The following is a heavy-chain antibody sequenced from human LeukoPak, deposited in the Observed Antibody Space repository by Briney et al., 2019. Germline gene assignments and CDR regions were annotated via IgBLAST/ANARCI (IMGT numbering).Heavy chain of an antibody. CDR2: IYYSGTT. CDR1: GGSISSSCYY. CDR3: ARHPRSYYGSGELFPFDQ. Sequence: PSETLSLTCTVSGGSISSSCYYWGWIRQPPGKGLEWIGSIYYSGTTYYNPSLKSRVTISVDTSKIQFSLKLSSVTAADTAVYYCARHPRSYYGSGELFPFDQWGQGTLVTVSS. V-gene: IGHV4-39*01. D-gene: IGHD3-10*01. J-gene: IGHJ4*02.